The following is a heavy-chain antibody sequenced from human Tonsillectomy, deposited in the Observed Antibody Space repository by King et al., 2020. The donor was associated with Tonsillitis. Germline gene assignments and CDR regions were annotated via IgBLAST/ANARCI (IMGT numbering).Heavy chain of an antibody. Sequence: QLVQSGTEVKKPGESLRISCKGSGYSFTSYWITWVRQMPGKGLEWMGMIDPSDSYVNYSPSFQGHVTISADKSISTAYLQWSSLKASDTAMYYCARQDDNNITADAFDIWGQGTMVTVSS. CDR3: ARQDDNNITADAFDI. D-gene: IGHD5-24*01. J-gene: IGHJ3*02. CDR2: IDPSDSYV. CDR1: GYSFTSYW. V-gene: IGHV5-10-1*03.